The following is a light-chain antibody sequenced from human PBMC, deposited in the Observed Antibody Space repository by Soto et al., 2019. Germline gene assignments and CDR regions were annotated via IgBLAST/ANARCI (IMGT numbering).Light chain of an antibody. CDR1: QSVSSY. Sequence: EIVLTQSPATLSLSPGERATLSCRASQSVSSYLAWYQQKPGQAPRRLIYDASNRATGIPARFSGSGSGTDFTLTISSLEPEDFAFYYCQQRSNWPLTFGGGTRVEIK. V-gene: IGKV3-11*01. J-gene: IGKJ4*01. CDR2: DAS. CDR3: QQRSNWPLT.